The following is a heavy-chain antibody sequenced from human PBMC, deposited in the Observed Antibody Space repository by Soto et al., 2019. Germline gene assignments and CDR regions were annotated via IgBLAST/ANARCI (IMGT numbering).Heavy chain of an antibody. CDR3: VKGGGSPDYYYGMDV. CDR2: ISSNGGST. Sequence: GGCPRLSCAASGFTFSSYSMHWVRQTPGKGLEYVSAISSNGGSTYYADSVKGRFTISRDNSKNTLYLQMSSLRAEDTAVYYCVKGGGSPDYYYGMDVWGQGTTVTVSS. V-gene: IGHV3-64D*08. CDR1: GFTFSSYS. J-gene: IGHJ6*02. D-gene: IGHD2-15*01.